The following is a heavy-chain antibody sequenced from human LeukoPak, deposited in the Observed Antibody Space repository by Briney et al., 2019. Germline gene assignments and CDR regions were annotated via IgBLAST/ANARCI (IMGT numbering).Heavy chain of an antibody. CDR1: GGSFSGYY. V-gene: IGHV4-34*01. D-gene: IGHD3-22*01. CDR3: ARGLDSSGSDFDY. CDR2: INHSGST. J-gene: IGHJ4*02. Sequence: PSETLSLTCAVYGGSFSGYYWSWIRQPPGKGLEWIGEINHSGSTNYNPSLKSRVTISVDTSKNQFSLKLSSVTAADTAVYSCARGLDSSGSDFDYWGQGTLVAVSS.